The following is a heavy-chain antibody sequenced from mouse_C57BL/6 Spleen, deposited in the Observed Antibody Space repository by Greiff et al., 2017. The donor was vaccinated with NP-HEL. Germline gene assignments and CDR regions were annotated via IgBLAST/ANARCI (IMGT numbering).Heavy chain of an antibody. CDR3: ARSTMVTYYAMDY. CDR2: INPYNGGT. Sequence: VQLQQSGPVLVKPGASVKMSCKASGYTFTDYYMNWVKQSHGKSLEWIGVINPYNGGTSYNQKFKGKATLTVDKSSSTAYMELNSLTSEDSAVYYCARSTMVTYYAMDYWGQGTSVTVSS. V-gene: IGHV1-19*01. CDR1: GYTFTDYY. J-gene: IGHJ4*01. D-gene: IGHD2-2*01.